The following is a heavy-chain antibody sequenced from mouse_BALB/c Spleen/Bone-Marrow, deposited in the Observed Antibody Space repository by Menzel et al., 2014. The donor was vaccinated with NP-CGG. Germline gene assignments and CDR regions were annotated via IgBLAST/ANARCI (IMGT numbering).Heavy chain of an antibody. CDR3: ARYSYVITLFAY. CDR2: IDPANGNT. J-gene: IGHJ3*01. D-gene: IGHD1-1*01. CDR1: GFNIKDTY. V-gene: IGHV14-3*02. Sequence: EVMLVESGAELVKPGASVKLSCTASGFNIKDTYMYWVKQRPEQGLEWIGRIDPANGNTKYDPKFQDKATITADTSSNTAYLQLGSLTSEDTAVYSVARYSYVITLFAYWGQGTLLLVSA.